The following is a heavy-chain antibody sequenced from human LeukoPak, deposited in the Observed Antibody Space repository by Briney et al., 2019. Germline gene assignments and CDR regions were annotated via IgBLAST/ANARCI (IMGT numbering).Heavy chain of an antibody. CDR1: GFTFSSYG. Sequence: GGSLRLSCAASGFTFSSYGMHWARQAPGKVLEWVAFIRYDGSNKYYADSVKGRFTISRDNAKNTLYLQMNSLRAEDTAVYYCAGVVPARPPYYYYYYMDVWGKGTTVTVSS. CDR3: AGVVPARPPYYYYYYMDV. D-gene: IGHD2-2*01. V-gene: IGHV3-30*02. CDR2: IRYDGSNK. J-gene: IGHJ6*03.